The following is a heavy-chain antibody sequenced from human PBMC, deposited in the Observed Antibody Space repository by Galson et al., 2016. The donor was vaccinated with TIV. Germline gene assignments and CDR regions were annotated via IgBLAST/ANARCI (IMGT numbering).Heavy chain of an antibody. CDR3: VRDWRGAGDF. Sequence: SLRLSCATSGFTFSDHFMDWFRQTPGKGLEWIARIRSKDVGYTTEYAASVKDRFSISRDDSKSSLYLQMNRLTPADTAVYFCVRDWRGAGDFWGQGTRLTVSS. CDR1: GFTFSDHF. V-gene: IGHV3-72*01. CDR2: IRSKDVGYTT. D-gene: IGHD4/OR15-4a*01. J-gene: IGHJ4*02.